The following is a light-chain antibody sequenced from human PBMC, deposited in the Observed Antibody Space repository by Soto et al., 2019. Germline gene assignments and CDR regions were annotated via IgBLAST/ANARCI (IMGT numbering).Light chain of an antibody. CDR1: QSVSSSY. CDR2: GAS. CDR3: QQYGSSQT. Sequence: EIVFTQSPGTLSLSPGERATLSCRASQSVSSSYLAWYQQKPGQAPRPLIYGASRRATCIPDRFSGSGSGTDFTLTISRLEPEDFAVYYCQQYGSSQTFGQGTKVDIK. V-gene: IGKV3-20*01. J-gene: IGKJ1*01.